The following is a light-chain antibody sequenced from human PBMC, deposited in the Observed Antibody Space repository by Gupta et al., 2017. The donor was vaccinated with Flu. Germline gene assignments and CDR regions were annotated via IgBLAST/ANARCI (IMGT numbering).Light chain of an antibody. CDR3: VQRATWPWT. CDR2: DTS. CDR1: QSITGQ. V-gene: IGKV3-11*01. Sequence: GERATLSCRASQSITGQLAWYQQMPGQAPRLLIYDTSNRASGVPAKFSGSGSGTDFTLTISSLEPEDFAVYYCVQRATWPWTFGQGTKVEIK. J-gene: IGKJ1*01.